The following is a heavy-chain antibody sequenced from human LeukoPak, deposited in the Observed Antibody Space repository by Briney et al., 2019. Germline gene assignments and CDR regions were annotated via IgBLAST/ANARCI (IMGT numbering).Heavy chain of an antibody. D-gene: IGHD6-6*01. Sequence: ASVKVSCKASGYTFTGYYMHWMRQAPGQGLEWMGRINPNSGGTNYAQKFQGRATMTRDTSISTAYMELSRLRSDDTAVYYCARGPIAARPLSPDYWGQGTLVTVSS. CDR1: GYTFTGYY. J-gene: IGHJ4*02. V-gene: IGHV1-2*06. CDR2: INPNSGGT. CDR3: ARGPIAARPLSPDY.